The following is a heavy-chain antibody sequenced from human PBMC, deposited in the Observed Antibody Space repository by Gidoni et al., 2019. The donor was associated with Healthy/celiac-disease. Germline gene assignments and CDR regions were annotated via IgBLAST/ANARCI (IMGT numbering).Heavy chain of an antibody. CDR2: ISSSGSTI. CDR1: GFTFSSYE. D-gene: IGHD3-22*01. J-gene: IGHJ4*02. CDR3: ARDNKVVVFDY. Sequence: EVQLVESGGGLVQPGGSLRLSCAASGFTFSSYEMNWVRQAPGKGLEWVSYISSSGSTIYYADSVKGRFTISRDNAKNSLYLQMNSLRAEDTAVYYCARDNKVVVFDYWGQGTLVTVSS. V-gene: IGHV3-48*03.